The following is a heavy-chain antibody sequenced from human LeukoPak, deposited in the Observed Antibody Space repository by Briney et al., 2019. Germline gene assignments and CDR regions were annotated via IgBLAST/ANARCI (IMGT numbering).Heavy chain of an antibody. J-gene: IGHJ6*02. Sequence: GGSLRLSCTASGFTFSSYGMHWVRQAPGKGLEWVAVIWYDGSNKYYADSVEGRFTISRDNSKDTLYLQMNSLRAEDSGVYFCARDRDYLPRGYYYAVDVWGQGTTVTVSS. CDR3: ARDRDYLPRGYYYAVDV. D-gene: IGHD4/OR15-4a*01. CDR2: IWYDGSNK. V-gene: IGHV3-33*01. CDR1: GFTFSSYG.